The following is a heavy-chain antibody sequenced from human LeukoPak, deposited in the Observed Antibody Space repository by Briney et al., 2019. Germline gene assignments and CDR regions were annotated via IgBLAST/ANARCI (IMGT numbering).Heavy chain of an antibody. CDR1: GYSISSGYY. D-gene: IGHD3-10*01. CDR3: AKSNGYGLVDI. CDR2: IFYSGST. Sequence: PSETLSLTCTVSGYSISSGYYWGWIRQPPGKGLEWIGNIFYSGSTYYSPSLKSRVTISLDTSRNQFSLKLNSVTAADTAVYYCAKSNGYGLVDIWGQGTMVTVSS. V-gene: IGHV4-38-2*02. J-gene: IGHJ3*02.